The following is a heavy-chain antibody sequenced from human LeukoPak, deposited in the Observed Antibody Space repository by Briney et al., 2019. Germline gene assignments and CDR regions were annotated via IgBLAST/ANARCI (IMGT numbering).Heavy chain of an antibody. CDR3: ARDNTYGSGSYSPYYYGMDV. Sequence: GGSLRLSCVASGFTFSSHWMHWVRQAPGKGLVWVSSISSSSSYIYYADSVKGRFTISRDNAKNSLYLQMNSLRAEDTAVYYCARDNTYGSGSYSPYYYGMDVWGKGTTVTVSS. V-gene: IGHV3-21*01. CDR2: ISSSSSYI. CDR1: GFTFSSHW. D-gene: IGHD3-10*01. J-gene: IGHJ6*04.